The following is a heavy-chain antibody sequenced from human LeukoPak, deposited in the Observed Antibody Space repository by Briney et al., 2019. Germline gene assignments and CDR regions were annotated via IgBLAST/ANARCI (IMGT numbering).Heavy chain of an antibody. Sequence: PAGRSLRLSCAASGFTFSSYGMHWVRQAPGKGLEWVSAISGSGGSTYYADSVKGRFTISRDNSKNTLYLQMNSLRAEDTAVYYCAKDRDTAMVWGQGTLVTVSS. D-gene: IGHD5-18*01. CDR3: AKDRDTAMV. CDR2: ISGSGGST. V-gene: IGHV3-23*01. J-gene: IGHJ4*02. CDR1: GFTFSSYG.